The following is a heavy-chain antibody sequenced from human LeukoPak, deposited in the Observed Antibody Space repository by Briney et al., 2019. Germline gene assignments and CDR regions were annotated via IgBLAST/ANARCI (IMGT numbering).Heavy chain of an antibody. CDR3: AREIMVSREWYFDL. CDR2: MNSDGSGT. V-gene: IGHV3-74*01. J-gene: IGHJ2*01. Sequence: GGSLRLSCAASGLTLSNYWMHWVRQAPGKGLVWVSRMNSDGSGTSYADSVKGRFTISRDNAKNTLYLQMNSLRAEDTAVYYCAREIMVSREWYFDLWGRGTLVTVAS. CDR1: GLTLSNYW. D-gene: IGHD4/OR15-4a*01.